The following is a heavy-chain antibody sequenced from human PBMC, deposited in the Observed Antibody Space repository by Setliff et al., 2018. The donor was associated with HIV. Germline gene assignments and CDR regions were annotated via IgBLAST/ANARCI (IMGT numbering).Heavy chain of an antibody. CDR3: ARGWGLWFGQLSILPLDP. J-gene: IGHJ5*02. V-gene: IGHV1-2*06. Sequence: ASVKVSCKTSGYTFPAYYIYWVRQAPGHGLELMGRIHPNTGSTNYLQEFQGRVTMTRDTSISTAYMELSSLRSDDTALYFCARGWGLWFGQLSILPLDPWGQGTLVTVSS. CDR1: GYTFPAYY. CDR2: IHPNTGST. D-gene: IGHD3-10*01.